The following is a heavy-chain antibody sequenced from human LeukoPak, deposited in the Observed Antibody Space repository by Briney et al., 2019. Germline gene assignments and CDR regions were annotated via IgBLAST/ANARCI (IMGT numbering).Heavy chain of an antibody. CDR1: GFTVSSNY. J-gene: IGHJ4*02. CDR2: IYSGGST. CDR3: TTVSFDY. V-gene: IGHV3-53*01. Sequence: GGSLRLSCAASGFTVSSNYMSWVRQAPGKGLEWVSVIYSGGSTYYADSVKGRFTISRDNSKNTLYLQMNSLKTEDTALYYCTTVSFDYWGQGILVTVSS.